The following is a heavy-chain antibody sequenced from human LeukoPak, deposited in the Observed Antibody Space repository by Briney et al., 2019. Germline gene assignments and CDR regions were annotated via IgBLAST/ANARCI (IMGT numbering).Heavy chain of an antibody. CDR2: MYYSGST. J-gene: IGHJ4*01. CDR3: ARAPGTTFDY. CDR1: GGSISSISYY. Sequence: PSETLSLTCTVSGGSISSISYYWGWIRQPPGKGLEWIVSMYYSGSTYNNPSLKSRVTISVDTSKNQFSLKLTSVTAADTAVYYCARAPGTTFDYWGHGNMVTVSS. D-gene: IGHD4-17*01. V-gene: IGHV4-39*07.